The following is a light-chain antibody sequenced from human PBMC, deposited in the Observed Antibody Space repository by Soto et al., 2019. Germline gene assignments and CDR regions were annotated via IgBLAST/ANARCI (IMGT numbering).Light chain of an antibody. CDR1: QSLVYRDGNTY. J-gene: IGKJ5*01. CDR2: KVS. Sequence: DVVVTQGPLSLPVTLGQAASISCSSSQSLVYRDGNTYLSWFHQRTGQSPGRLIYKVSNRDSGVPDRFSGSGSGTDFTLKISRVEAEDVGVYYGMQGTHWPPITFGQRRLPEVK. V-gene: IGKV2-30*01. CDR3: MQGTHWPPIT.